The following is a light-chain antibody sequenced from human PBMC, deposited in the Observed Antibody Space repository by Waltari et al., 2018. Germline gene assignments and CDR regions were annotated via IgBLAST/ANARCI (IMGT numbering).Light chain of an antibody. J-gene: IGLJ1*01. CDR2: GQN. CDR3: YSRNSDDFTYV. V-gene: IGLV3-19*01. CDR1: SLRRYF. Sequence: SSELSQDPTVSVALGQAVNITCQGDSLRRYFVRWYQQKPGQAPVLVSYGQNKRPSGFPDRFYGSRAGNTASLTSAGAEAADEADYYCYSRNSDDFTYVFGTGTKLTVL.